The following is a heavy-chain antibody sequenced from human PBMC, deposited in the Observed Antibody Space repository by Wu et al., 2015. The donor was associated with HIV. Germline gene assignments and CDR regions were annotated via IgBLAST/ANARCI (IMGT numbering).Heavy chain of an antibody. Sequence: QVLLVQSGAEVKKPESSVKVSCKASGGTFSSYAITWVRQAPGQGLEWMGGIIPIFGTPHYAQKFQGRVTITADDSTSTAYMELSSLRSEDTAIYYCARESEFRNLPARHSYNYWGQGTLVTVSS. D-gene: IGHD6-6*01. J-gene: IGHJ4*02. CDR1: GGTFSSYA. V-gene: IGHV1-69*12. CDR2: IIPIFGTP. CDR3: ARESEFRNLPARHSYNY.